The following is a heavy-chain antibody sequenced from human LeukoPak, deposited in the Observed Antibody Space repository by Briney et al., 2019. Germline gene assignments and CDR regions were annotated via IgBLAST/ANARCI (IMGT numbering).Heavy chain of an antibody. J-gene: IGHJ4*02. CDR3: ARGERYCSGGSCLNPEFDY. CDR2: IYYSGST. CDR1: GGSISSGGYY. V-gene: IGHV4-31*03. D-gene: IGHD2-15*01. Sequence: SQTLSLTCTVSGGSISSGGYYWSWIRQHPGKGLEWIGYIYYSGSTYYNPSLKSRVTISVDTSKNQFSLKLSSVTAADTAVSYCARGERYCSGGSCLNPEFDYWGQGTLVTVSS.